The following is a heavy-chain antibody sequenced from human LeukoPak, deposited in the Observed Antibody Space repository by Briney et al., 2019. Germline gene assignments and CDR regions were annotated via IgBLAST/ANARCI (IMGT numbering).Heavy chain of an antibody. D-gene: IGHD5-18*01. J-gene: IGHJ4*02. Sequence: GGSLRLSCAASGFTFSSYWMSWVRQAPGKGLEWVANIKQDGSEKNYVDSVKGRFTISRDNAKNSLYLQINNPRAEDTAVYYCACVDTAMVPLNYWGQGTLVTVSS. V-gene: IGHV3-7*01. CDR1: GFTFSSYW. CDR2: IKQDGSEK. CDR3: ACVDTAMVPLNY.